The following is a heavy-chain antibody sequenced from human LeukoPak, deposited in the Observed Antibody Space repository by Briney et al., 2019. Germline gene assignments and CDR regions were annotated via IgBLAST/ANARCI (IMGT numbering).Heavy chain of an antibody. V-gene: IGHV3-23*01. Sequence: GGSLRLSCAVSGFTFSSEAMGWVRQLPGGGLEWVSTIKGRFTISRDNSKSTLYLQMNSLRVEDTAVYYCTKVRSGSSSWALRVFDYWGQGALVTVSS. D-gene: IGHD6-13*01. CDR2: I. CDR1: GFTFSSEA. J-gene: IGHJ4*02. CDR3: TKVRSGSSSWALRVFDY.